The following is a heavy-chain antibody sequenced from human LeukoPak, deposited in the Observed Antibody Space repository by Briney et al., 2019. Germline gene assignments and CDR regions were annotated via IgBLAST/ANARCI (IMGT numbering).Heavy chain of an antibody. Sequence: TGGSLRLSCAASGFTFSSCALSWVRQAPGKGLEWVSTVSVNGGTTYYADSVKGRFTISRDNSKNTLYLQMSSLRAEDTAVYFCAKELHGSGNYAFDYWGQGTLVTVSS. CDR1: GFTFSSCA. CDR2: VSVNGGTT. J-gene: IGHJ4*02. D-gene: IGHD3-10*01. CDR3: AKELHGSGNYAFDY. V-gene: IGHV3-23*01.